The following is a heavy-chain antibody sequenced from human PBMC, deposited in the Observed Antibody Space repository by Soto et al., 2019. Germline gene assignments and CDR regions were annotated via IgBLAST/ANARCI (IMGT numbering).Heavy chain of an antibody. V-gene: IGHV3-7*05. CDR2: IKEDGREN. CDR3: AREEVLSNAYDY. CDR1: GFTFSRYW. D-gene: IGHD3-16*02. Sequence: PGGSLRLSCAASGFTFSRYWMSWVRQAPGKGLEWVANIKEDGRENNYVDSVKGRFTISRDNARNSLYLQMNSLRAEDTAVYYCAREEVLSNAYDYCGQGTLVTVSS. J-gene: IGHJ4*02.